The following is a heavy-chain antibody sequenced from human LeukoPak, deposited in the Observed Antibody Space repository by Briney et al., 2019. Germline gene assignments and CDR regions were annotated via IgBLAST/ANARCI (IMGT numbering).Heavy chain of an antibody. Sequence: PSETLSLTCAVYGGSFSGYYWSWIRQPPGKGLEWIGEINHSGSTNYNPSLKSRVTISVDTSKNQFSLKLSSVTAADTAVYYCARGRATVTVRRPYDYWGQGTLVTVSS. J-gene: IGHJ4*02. D-gene: IGHD4-17*01. CDR1: GGSFSGYY. CDR2: INHSGST. V-gene: IGHV4-34*01. CDR3: ARGRATVTVRRPYDY.